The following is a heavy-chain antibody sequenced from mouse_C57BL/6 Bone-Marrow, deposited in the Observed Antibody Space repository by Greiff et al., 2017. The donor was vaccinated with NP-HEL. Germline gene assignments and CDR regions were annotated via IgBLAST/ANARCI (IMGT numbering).Heavy chain of an antibody. CDR3: ARNSFFAY. Sequence: EVKLMESGGGLVKPGGSLKLSCAASGFTFSDYGMHWVRQAPEKGLEWVAYISSGSGTIYYADTVKGRFTISRDNAKNTLFLQMTSLRSEDTAMYYCARNSFFAYWGQGTLVTVSA. CDR2: ISSGSGTI. CDR1: GFTFSDYG. V-gene: IGHV5-17*01. J-gene: IGHJ3*01.